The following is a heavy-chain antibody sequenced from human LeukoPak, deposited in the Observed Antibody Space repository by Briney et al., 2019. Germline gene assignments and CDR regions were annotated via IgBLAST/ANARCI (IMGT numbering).Heavy chain of an antibody. V-gene: IGHV4-4*02. J-gene: IGHJ5*02. CDR3: AKASVGARFFDP. CDR1: GGSISSSNW. CDR2: IYHSGST. D-gene: IGHD1-26*01. Sequence: SETLSLTCAVSGGSISSSNWWSWVRQPPGKGLEWIGEIYHSGSTNYNPSLKSRVTISVDKSKNQFSLKLSSVTAADTAVYYCAKASVGARFFDPWGQGTLVTVSS.